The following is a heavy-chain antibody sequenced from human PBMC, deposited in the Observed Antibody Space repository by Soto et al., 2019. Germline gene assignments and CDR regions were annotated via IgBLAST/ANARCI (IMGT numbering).Heavy chain of an antibody. Sequence: QITLKESGPTLVKPTQTLTLTCTFSGFSLNTSGVGVGWIRQPPGKALEWLALIYWDDDERYSPSLESRLAITKDPSQNQVVLTMTNMDPVDTDTDYCSQRGSGNSLHYWGQGTLVVVSS. CDR2: IYWDDDE. CDR3: SQRGSGNSLHY. V-gene: IGHV2-5*02. D-gene: IGHD6-19*01. CDR1: GFSLNTSGVG. J-gene: IGHJ4*02.